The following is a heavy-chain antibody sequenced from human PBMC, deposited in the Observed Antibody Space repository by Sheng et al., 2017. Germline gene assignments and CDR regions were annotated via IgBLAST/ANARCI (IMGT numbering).Heavy chain of an antibody. V-gene: IGHV3-23*01. CDR3: ARIWADCGGECYPPY. Sequence: EVQLLDSVGGLVQPGGPVRLSCAASGFTFSRYAMSWVRQAPGKGLEWVSAISGSGSSTYYADSVKGRFTISRDNSKNTLYLQMNSLRAEDTAVYYCARIWADCGGECYPPYWGQGTLVTVSS. CDR1: GFTFSRYA. D-gene: IGHD2-21*01. J-gene: IGHJ4*02. CDR2: ISGSGSST.